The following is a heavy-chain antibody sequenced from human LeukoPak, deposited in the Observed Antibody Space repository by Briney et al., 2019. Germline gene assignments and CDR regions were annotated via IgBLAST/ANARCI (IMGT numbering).Heavy chain of an antibody. CDR2: ISYDGSNK. CDR1: GFTFSSYG. D-gene: IGHD4-17*01. V-gene: IGHV3-30*18. Sequence: HSGGSLRLSCAASGFTFSSYGMHWVRQAPGKGLEWVAVISYDGSNKYYADSVKGRFAISRDNSKNTLYLQMNSLRVEDTAVYYCAKENSDTVTSDYWGQGTLVTVSS. J-gene: IGHJ4*02. CDR3: AKENSDTVTSDY.